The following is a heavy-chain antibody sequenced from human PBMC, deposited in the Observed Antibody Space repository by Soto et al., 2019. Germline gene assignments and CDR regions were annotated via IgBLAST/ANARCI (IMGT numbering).Heavy chain of an antibody. CDR3: TLGLRWGYFNGMGV. Sequence: GGSLRLSCAACGFTFSNAYMTWVRQAPGKGLEWVGRIKTKTDGETIDYTAAVNGRFTISRDDSKDTLYLQMSSLKTEDTAIYYCTLGLRWGYFNGMGVWGQGTTVT. D-gene: IGHD4-17*01. V-gene: IGHV3-15*01. CDR2: IKTKTDGETI. J-gene: IGHJ6*02. CDR1: GFTFSNAY.